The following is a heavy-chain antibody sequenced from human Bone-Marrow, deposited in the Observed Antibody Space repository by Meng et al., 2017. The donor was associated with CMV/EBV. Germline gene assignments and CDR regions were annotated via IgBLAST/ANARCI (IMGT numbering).Heavy chain of an antibody. D-gene: IGHD1-14*01. CDR2: ITPFNGDT. V-gene: IGHV1-45*02. Sequence: SVKVSCKASGYTFTSYAMHWVRQAPGQALEWMGWITPFNGDTNYAQKFQDRLTISRDRSMSTAYMELSSLRSEDTAMYYCARSDGTGDAMDVWGQGTTVTVSS. J-gene: IGHJ6*02. CDR1: GYTFTSYA. CDR3: ARSDGTGDAMDV.